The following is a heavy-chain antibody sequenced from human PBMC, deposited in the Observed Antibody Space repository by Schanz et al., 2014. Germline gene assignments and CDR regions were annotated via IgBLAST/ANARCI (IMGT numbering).Heavy chain of an antibody. V-gene: IGHV3-48*04. D-gene: IGHD1-26*01. CDR1: RFTFSSYG. J-gene: IGHJ3*02. Sequence: VLLVESGGGVVQPGGSLTLSCAASRFTFSSYGMHWVRQAPGQGLEWVSYISGNGYTTYTADSMKGRFTISRDNAKNSLYLQMNSLRAEDTAVYYCARDGAGRAPDAFDIWGQGTMVTVSS. CDR3: ARDGAGRAPDAFDI. CDR2: ISGNGYTT.